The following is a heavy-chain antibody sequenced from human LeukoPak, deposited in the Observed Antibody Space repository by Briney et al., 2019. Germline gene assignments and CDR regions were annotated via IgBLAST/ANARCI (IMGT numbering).Heavy chain of an antibody. CDR2: IIPIFGTA. CDR1: GGTYSSYA. V-gene: IGHV1-69*13. D-gene: IGHD3-10*01. CDR3: ARDGVGDFGAFDI. J-gene: IGHJ3*02. Sequence: SVNVSCKASGGTYSSYAISWVRQAPGQGLEWMGGIIPIFGTANYAQKSQGRVTITADESTSTAYMELSSLRSEDTAVYYCARDGVGDFGAFDIWGQGTMVTVSS.